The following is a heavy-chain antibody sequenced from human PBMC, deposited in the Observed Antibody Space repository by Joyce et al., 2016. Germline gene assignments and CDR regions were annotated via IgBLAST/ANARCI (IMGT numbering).Heavy chain of an antibody. V-gene: IGHV5-51*01. CDR1: GYTYTGYW. J-gene: IGHJ3*02. D-gene: IGHD6-6*01. Sequence: DVQLVQSGAEVKKPGESLNISCKASGYTYTGYWIAWVRQMPVNGLEWTGISYPRDSDTTYSPSFQGQVTISVDQSISTAYLQWSTLKASDTAIYYCARATIAPRTRAFDIWGQGTMVIVSS. CDR3: ARATIAPRTRAFDI. CDR2: SYPRDSDT.